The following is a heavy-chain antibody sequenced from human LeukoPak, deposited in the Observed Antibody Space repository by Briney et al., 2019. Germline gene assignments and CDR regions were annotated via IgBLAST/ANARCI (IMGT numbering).Heavy chain of an antibody. V-gene: IGHV4-59*01. Sequence: SETLSLTCTVSGGSISSYYWSWIRQPPGKGLEWIGYIYYSGSTNYDPSLKSRVTISVDTSKNQFSLKLSSVTAADTAVYYCARDLGDGYSDYWGQGTLVTVSS. CDR2: IYYSGST. CDR3: ARDLGDGYSDY. D-gene: IGHD3-10*01. CDR1: GGSISSYY. J-gene: IGHJ4*02.